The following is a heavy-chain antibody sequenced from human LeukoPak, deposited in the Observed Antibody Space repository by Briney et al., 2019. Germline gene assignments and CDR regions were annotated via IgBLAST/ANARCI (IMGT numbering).Heavy chain of an antibody. J-gene: IGHJ4*02. Sequence: GESLKISCKGSGYSFTSYWIGWVRQMPAKGLEWMGIIYPGDSDTRYSPSFQGQVTISADKSISTAYLQWSSLKASDTAMYYCATFETSYYDSSGYFDYWGQGTLVTVSS. V-gene: IGHV5-51*01. CDR2: IYPGDSDT. CDR3: ATFETSYYDSSGYFDY. D-gene: IGHD3-22*01. CDR1: GYSFTSYW.